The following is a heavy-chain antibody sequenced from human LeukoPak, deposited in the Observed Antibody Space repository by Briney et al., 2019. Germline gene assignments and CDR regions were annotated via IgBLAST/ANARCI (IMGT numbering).Heavy chain of an antibody. V-gene: IGHV3-11*06. CDR2: ISNSGSYT. Sequence: GGSLRLSCAVSGLTYSAQYMSWIRQAPGKGLEWISYISNSGSYTNYADSVRGRFTISRDNAENSLFLQMNSLRAEDTAVYYCARSPYYYDSSGYYPDYWGQGTLVTVSS. CDR1: GLTYSAQY. J-gene: IGHJ4*02. D-gene: IGHD3-22*01. CDR3: ARSPYYYDSSGYYPDY.